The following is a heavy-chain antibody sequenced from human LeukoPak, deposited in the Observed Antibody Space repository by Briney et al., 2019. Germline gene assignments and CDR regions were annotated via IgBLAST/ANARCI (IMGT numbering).Heavy chain of an antibody. Sequence: SETLSLTCIVSGGSICSSIYYWAWFRQPPGEGLEWIGTVFYNGATQYSPSLRSRVTISIDTSTNQFSLKLTSVTAADTALYYCARGGSYPVSWFDPWGQGTLVTVSS. CDR2: VFYNGAT. V-gene: IGHV4-39*07. CDR3: ARGGSYPVSWFDP. D-gene: IGHD1-26*01. CDR1: GGSICSSIYY. J-gene: IGHJ5*02.